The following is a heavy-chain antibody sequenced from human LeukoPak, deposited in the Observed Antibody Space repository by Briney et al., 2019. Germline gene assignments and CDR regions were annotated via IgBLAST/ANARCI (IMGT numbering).Heavy chain of an antibody. Sequence: SETLSLTCTVSGGTIGTFYWSWIRQSPGKGLEWIGYIYVTGTRYNPYLQSRVTISVDRSRNQFFLKLSSVTAADTAVYYCARHIGGGIEDMDVWGKGTKVIVSS. J-gene: IGHJ6*03. V-gene: IGHV4-59*08. D-gene: IGHD3-16*02. CDR1: GGTIGTFY. CDR2: IYVTGT. CDR3: ARHIGGGIEDMDV.